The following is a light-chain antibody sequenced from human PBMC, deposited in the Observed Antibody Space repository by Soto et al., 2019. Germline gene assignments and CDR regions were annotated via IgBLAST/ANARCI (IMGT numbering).Light chain of an antibody. Sequence: IVMTQTPLSLSVTPGQPASISCKSSRSLVQSDGNTYLYWYLQKPGQPPQLLIYAVCNRFSGVPDRFSGTGSGTDFTLTISRLEPEDFALYYCLHSRDSVSTFGPGTKVD. J-gene: IGKJ3*01. CDR3: LHSRDSVST. CDR1: RSLVQSDGNTY. CDR2: AVC. V-gene: IGKV2D-29*01.